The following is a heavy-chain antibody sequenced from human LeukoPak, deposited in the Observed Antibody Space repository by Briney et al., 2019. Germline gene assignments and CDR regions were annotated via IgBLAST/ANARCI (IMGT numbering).Heavy chain of an antibody. CDR3: ARELHSPPYYFDY. V-gene: IGHV1-69*05. D-gene: IGHD2-15*01. CDR1: GGTFSSYA. J-gene: IGHJ4*02. Sequence: SVKVSCKASGGTFSSYAISWVRQAPGQGLEWMGGIIPIFGTANYAQKFQGRVTITTDESTSTAYMELGSLRSEDTAVYYCARELHSPPYYFDYWGQGTLVTVSS. CDR2: IIPIFGTA.